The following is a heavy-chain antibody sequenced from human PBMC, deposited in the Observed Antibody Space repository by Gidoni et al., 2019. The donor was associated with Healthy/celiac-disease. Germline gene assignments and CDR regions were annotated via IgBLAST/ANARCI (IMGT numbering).Heavy chain of an antibody. CDR2: INSGVSST. Sequence: EGQLVEYGGGLVQPGGYQRLSFAASGVTFSSYCMPWVRQAPGKGLVWVYRINSGVSSTSYAYSVKGRFTISRDNAKNTLCLQMNSLGAEDTAVYYCATLAAGGMDVWGQGTTVTVSS. V-gene: IGHV3-74*01. CDR3: ATLAAGGMDV. CDR1: GVTFSSYC. J-gene: IGHJ6*02. D-gene: IGHD6-13*01.